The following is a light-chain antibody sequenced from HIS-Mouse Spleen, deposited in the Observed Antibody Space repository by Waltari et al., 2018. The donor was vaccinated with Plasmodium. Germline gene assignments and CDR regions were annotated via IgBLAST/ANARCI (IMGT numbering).Light chain of an antibody. Sequence: QSALTQPPSASGSPGQSVTISCTGTSSYVGGYNYVSWYQQHPGKAPKRMIYEVSKRPSGVPDRFSGSKSGNTASLTVSGLQAEDEADYYCSSYAGSNNLVFGGGTKLTVL. J-gene: IGLJ2*01. V-gene: IGLV2-8*01. CDR2: EVS. CDR1: SSYVGGYNY. CDR3: SSYAGSNNLV.